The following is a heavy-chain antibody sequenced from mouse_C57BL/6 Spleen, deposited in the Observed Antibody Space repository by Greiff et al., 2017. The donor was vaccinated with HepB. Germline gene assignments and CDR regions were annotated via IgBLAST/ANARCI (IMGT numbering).Heavy chain of an antibody. Sequence: VQLQQSGPELVKPGASVKISCKASGYTFTDYYMNWVKQSHGKSLEWIGDINPNNGGTSYNQKFKGKATLTVDKSSSTAYMELRSLTSEDSAVYYCARWRGNPYWYFDVWGTGTTVTVSS. J-gene: IGHJ1*03. CDR3: ARWRGNPYWYFDV. V-gene: IGHV1-26*01. CDR2: INPNNGGT. D-gene: IGHD2-1*01. CDR1: GYTFTDYY.